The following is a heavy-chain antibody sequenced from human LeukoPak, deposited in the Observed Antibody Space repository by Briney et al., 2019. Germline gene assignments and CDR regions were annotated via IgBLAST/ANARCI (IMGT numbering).Heavy chain of an antibody. D-gene: IGHD3-22*01. CDR2: VYHIGTT. Sequence: SETLSLTCAVSGFSFSGGYYWGWVRQAPGKGLEWIGNVYHIGTTYINPSLRTRVTLSAATSKKQFFLTVRSVTAADTAVYYCATSTMIVVVSIDYWGQGTLVTVSS. CDR1: GFSFSGGYY. V-gene: IGHV4-38-2*01. J-gene: IGHJ4*02. CDR3: ATSTMIVVVSIDY.